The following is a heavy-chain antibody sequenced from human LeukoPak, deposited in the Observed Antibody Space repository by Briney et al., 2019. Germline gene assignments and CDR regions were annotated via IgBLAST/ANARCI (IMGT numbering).Heavy chain of an antibody. CDR2: IYSGGST. Sequence: GGSLRLSCAASGFTVSSNYMSWVRQAPGKGLEWVSVIYSGGSTYYAASVKGRFTISRDNSKNTLYLQMNSLRAEDTAVYYCARAGAVGGTLQHLDYWGQGTLVTVSS. CDR3: ARAGAVGGTLQHLDY. V-gene: IGHV3-66*01. J-gene: IGHJ4*02. D-gene: IGHD4-23*01. CDR1: GFTVSSNY.